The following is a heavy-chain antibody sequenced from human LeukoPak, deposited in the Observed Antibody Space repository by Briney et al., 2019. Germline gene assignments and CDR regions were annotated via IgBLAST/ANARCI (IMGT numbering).Heavy chain of an antibody. Sequence: ASVKVSCKAPGYTFISYAMHWVRQAPGQRLEWMGWINAGNGNTKYSQKFQGRVTITRDTSASTAYMELSSLRSEDTAVYYCARDGVAYCGGDCYSSFDYWGQGTLVTVSS. J-gene: IGHJ4*02. CDR2: INAGNGNT. CDR3: ARDGVAYCGGDCYSSFDY. CDR1: GYTFISYA. V-gene: IGHV1-3*01. D-gene: IGHD2-21*02.